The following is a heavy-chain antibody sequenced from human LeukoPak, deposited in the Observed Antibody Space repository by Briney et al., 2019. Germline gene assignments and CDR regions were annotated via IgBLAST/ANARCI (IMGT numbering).Heavy chain of an antibody. CDR2: INHSGST. Sequence: SETLSLTCAVYGGSFSGYYWSWIRQPPGKGLEWIGEINHSGSTNYNPSLKSRVTMSVDTSKNQFSLKLSSVTAADTAVYYCARDKPFRVGYYYYMDVWGKGTTVTISS. CDR1: GGSFSGYY. V-gene: IGHV4-34*01. D-gene: IGHD2-2*01. J-gene: IGHJ6*03. CDR3: ARDKPFRVGYYYYMDV.